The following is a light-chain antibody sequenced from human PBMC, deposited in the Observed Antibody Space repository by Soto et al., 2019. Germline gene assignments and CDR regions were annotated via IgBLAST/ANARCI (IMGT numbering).Light chain of an antibody. J-gene: IGLJ1*01. V-gene: IGLV2-23*02. Sequence: QSVLTQPASVSGSPGQSITISCTGISSDVGSYNLVSWYQQHPGKAPKLMIYEVSKRPSGVSNRFSGSKSGNTASLTIPGLQAEDEADYYCCSYAGSSTFYVFGTGTKVTVL. CDR2: EVS. CDR1: SSDVGSYNL. CDR3: CSYAGSSTFYV.